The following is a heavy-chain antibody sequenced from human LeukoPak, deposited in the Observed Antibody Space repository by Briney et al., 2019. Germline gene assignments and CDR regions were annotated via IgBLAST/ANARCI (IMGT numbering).Heavy chain of an antibody. V-gene: IGHV3-66*02. CDR2: IYSGGST. CDR3: ARDRISSGWYAGFAY. CDR1: GFTVSNIY. D-gene: IGHD6-19*01. Sequence: PGGSLRLSCAASGFTVSNIYMSWVRQAPGKGLEWVSVIYSGGSTYYADSVKGRFTFSRDISKNTLYLQMNSLRTEDTAVYYCARDRISSGWYAGFAYWGQGTLVTVSS. J-gene: IGHJ4*02.